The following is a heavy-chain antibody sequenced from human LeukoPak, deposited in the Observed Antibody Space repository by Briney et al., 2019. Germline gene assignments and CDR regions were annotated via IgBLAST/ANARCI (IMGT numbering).Heavy chain of an antibody. Sequence: SVKVSCKASGGTFSSYAISWVRQAPGQGLEWMGGIIPIFGTANYAQKFQGRVTITADESTSTAYMELSSLRSEDTAVYYCATEMATTISGGFDYWGQGTLVTVSS. CDR2: IIPIFGTA. V-gene: IGHV1-69*01. CDR3: ATEMATTISGGFDY. J-gene: IGHJ4*02. CDR1: GGTFSSYA. D-gene: IGHD5-24*01.